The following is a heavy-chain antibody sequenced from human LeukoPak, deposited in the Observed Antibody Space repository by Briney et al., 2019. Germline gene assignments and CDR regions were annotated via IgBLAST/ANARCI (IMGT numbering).Heavy chain of an antibody. D-gene: IGHD2-2*01. CDR3: ANPHCSSTSCYWFDP. CDR1: GFTFSSYA. V-gene: IGHV3-23*01. Sequence: QPGGSLRLSCAASGFTFSSYAMTWVRQAPGKGLEWVSTITGSGSSTYYADSVKDRFTISRDNSKNTLYLQMNSLTAEDTAVYYCANPHCSSTSCYWFDPWGQGTLVTVSS. J-gene: IGHJ5*02. CDR2: ITGSGSST.